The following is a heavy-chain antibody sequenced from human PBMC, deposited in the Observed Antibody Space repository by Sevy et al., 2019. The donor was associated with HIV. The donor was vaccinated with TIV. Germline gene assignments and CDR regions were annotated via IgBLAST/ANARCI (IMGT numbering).Heavy chain of an antibody. D-gene: IGHD3-3*01. J-gene: IGHJ6*02. CDR1: GFTFSSYA. V-gene: IGHV3-30-3*01. Sequence: GGSLRLSCAASGFTFSSYAMHWVRQAPGKGLEWVAVISYDGSNKYYADSVKGRFTISRDNSKNTLYLQMNSLRAEDTDVYYCARSYDFWSGLTSIIPKCGPGYYYGMDVWGQGTTVTVSS. CDR3: ARSYDFWSGLTSIIPKCGPGYYYGMDV. CDR2: ISYDGSNK.